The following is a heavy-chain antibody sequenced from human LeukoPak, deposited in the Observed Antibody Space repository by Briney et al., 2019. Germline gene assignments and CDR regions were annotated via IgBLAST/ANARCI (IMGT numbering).Heavy chain of an antibody. CDR1: GESFTGYY. Sequence: DPSETLSLTCTVSGESFTGYYWTWIRQPPGKGLEWIGEINHSGGTNFDPSLKSRVIMSVDTSKNQFSLKLSSVTAADTAVYYCARLSGLRYYYGSGRSKGHFDYWGQGTLVTVSS. CDR3: ARLSGLRYYYGSGRSKGHFDY. CDR2: INHSGGT. D-gene: IGHD3-10*01. J-gene: IGHJ4*02. V-gene: IGHV4-34*01.